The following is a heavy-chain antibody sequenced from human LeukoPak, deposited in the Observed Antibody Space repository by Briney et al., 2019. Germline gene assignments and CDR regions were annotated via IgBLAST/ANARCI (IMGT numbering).Heavy chain of an antibody. V-gene: IGHV4-31*03. Sequence: SETLSLTCTVSGGSISSGGYYWSWIRQHPGKGLEWIGYIYYSGSTYYNPSLKSRVTISVDTSKNQFSLKLSSVTAADTAVYYCATTRSAVYSSSWSGCYYYMDVWGKGTTVTVSS. D-gene: IGHD6-13*01. CDR2: IYYSGST. CDR3: ATTRSAVYSSSWSGCYYYMDV. J-gene: IGHJ6*03. CDR1: GGSISSGGYY.